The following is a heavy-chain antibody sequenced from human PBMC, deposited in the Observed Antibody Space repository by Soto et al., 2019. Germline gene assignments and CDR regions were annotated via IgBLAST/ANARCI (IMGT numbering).Heavy chain of an antibody. V-gene: IGHV4-39*07. Sequence: PSETLSLTCTVSRGSISSGTNYWAWIRQPPGKGLEWIANIYYSGSTFYNPSLKSRVTISLDTSKNQFSLKLSSVTAADTAVYYCARGRQSSSWWWFDPWGQGTLVTVSS. CDR2: IYYSGST. D-gene: IGHD6-13*01. CDR3: ARGRQSSSWWWFDP. J-gene: IGHJ5*02. CDR1: RGSISSGTNY.